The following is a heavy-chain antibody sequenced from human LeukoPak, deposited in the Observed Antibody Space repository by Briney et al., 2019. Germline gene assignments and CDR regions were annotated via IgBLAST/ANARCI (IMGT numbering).Heavy chain of an antibody. CDR1: GLTFDDYA. CDR2: IIGDGGST. CDR3: AKDIGFCSRTSCYGHYYYGMDV. Sequence: GGSLRLSXAXSGLTFDDYAMHWVRQAPGKGLEWVSLIIGDGGSTYYADSVKGRFTISRDNSKNSLYLQMNSLRTEDTALYYCAKDIGFCSRTSCYGHYYYGMDVWGQGTTVTVSS. J-gene: IGHJ6*02. D-gene: IGHD2-2*01. V-gene: IGHV3-43*02.